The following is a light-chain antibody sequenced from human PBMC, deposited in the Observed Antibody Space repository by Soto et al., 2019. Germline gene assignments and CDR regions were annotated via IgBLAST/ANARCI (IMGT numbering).Light chain of an antibody. Sequence: ENLFTQSPGTLSLSLGERASLSCRASQSVSNNYLAWYQQKRGQGPRLLIYGASSRATGNPDRFGGSGSRKVFTITINRLEPEYVAVYYCQQYGYSPAFGGGTKVDIK. CDR2: GAS. CDR3: QQYGYSPA. V-gene: IGKV3-20*01. J-gene: IGKJ4*01. CDR1: QSVSNNY.